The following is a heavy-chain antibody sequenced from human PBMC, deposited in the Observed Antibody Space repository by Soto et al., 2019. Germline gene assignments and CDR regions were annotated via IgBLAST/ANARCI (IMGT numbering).Heavy chain of an antibody. D-gene: IGHD2-15*01. CDR3: ARVVEYCSGGSCYSGGPGADYYYYYYMDV. CDR1: GGSISSYY. Sequence: SETLSLTCTVSGGSISSYYWSWIRQPPGKGLEWIGYIYYSGSTNYNPSLKSRVTISVDTSKNQFSLKLSSVTAADTAVYYCARVVEYCSGGSCYSGGPGADYYYYYYMDVWGKGTTVTVSS. J-gene: IGHJ6*03. CDR2: IYYSGST. V-gene: IGHV4-59*01.